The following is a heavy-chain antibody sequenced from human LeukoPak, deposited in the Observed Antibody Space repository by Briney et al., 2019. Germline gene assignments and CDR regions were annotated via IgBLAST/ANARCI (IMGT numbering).Heavy chain of an antibody. CDR1: GGSISSGSYY. D-gene: IGHD6-6*01. Sequence: SQTLSLTCTVSGGSISSGSYYWSWIRQPAGKGLEWIGRIYTSGSTNYNPSLKSRVTISVDTSKNQFSLKLSSVTAADTAVYYCARGAMSIAATFDYWGQGTLVTVSS. CDR2: IYTSGST. J-gene: IGHJ4*02. CDR3: ARGAMSIAATFDY. V-gene: IGHV4-61*02.